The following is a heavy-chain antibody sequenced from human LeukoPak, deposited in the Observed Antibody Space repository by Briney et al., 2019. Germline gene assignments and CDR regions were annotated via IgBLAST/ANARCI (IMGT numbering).Heavy chain of an antibody. CDR2: INPNSGGT. Sequence: ASVKVSCKASGYTFTGYYMHWVRQAPGQGLEWMGWINPNSGGTNYAQKFQGRVTMTRDTSISTAYMELSRLRSDDTAVYYCARGWFVIAAAGPFDPWGQGTLVTVSS. CDR1: GYTFTGYY. D-gene: IGHD6-13*01. J-gene: IGHJ5*02. CDR3: ARGWFVIAAAGPFDP. V-gene: IGHV1-2*02.